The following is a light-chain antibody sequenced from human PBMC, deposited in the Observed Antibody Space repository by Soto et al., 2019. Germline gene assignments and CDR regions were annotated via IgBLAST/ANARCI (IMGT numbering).Light chain of an antibody. CDR3: AAWDDSLNGGV. V-gene: IGLV1-44*01. CDR1: SSNIGSNT. CDR2: SNN. Sequence: QSVLTQPPSASGTPGQRVTISCSGSSSNIGSNTVTWYQQLPGTAPKLLMYSNNQRPSGVPDRFSGSKSGTSASLAISGLQSEDEADYYCAAWDDSLNGGVFGGGTKLTVL. J-gene: IGLJ3*02.